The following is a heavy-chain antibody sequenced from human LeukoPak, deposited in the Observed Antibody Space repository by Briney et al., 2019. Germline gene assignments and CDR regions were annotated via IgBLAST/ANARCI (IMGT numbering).Heavy chain of an antibody. V-gene: IGHV3-23*01. D-gene: IGHD4-23*01. Sequence: GGSLRLFCAASGFTFSSYAMSWVRQAPGKGVEWVSGISGSGGSTYYADSVKGRFTISRDNSKNTLYLQMNSLRAEDTAVYYCAKDGRGATVGYYFDYWGQGTLVTVSS. J-gene: IGHJ4*02. CDR3: AKDGRGATVGYYFDY. CDR2: ISGSGGST. CDR1: GFTFSSYA.